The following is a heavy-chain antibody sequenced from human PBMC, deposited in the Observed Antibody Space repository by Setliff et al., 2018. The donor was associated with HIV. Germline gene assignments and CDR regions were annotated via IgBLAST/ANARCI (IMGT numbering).Heavy chain of an antibody. J-gene: IGHJ6*02. Sequence: KTSETLSLTCTVPGGSISSSSYYWGWIRQPPGKGLEWIGSIYYSGSTYYNPSLKSRVTISVDTSKNQFSLKLSSVTAADTAVYYCAKTYSSGWCPPCYYYYYGMDVWGQGTTVTVSS. V-gene: IGHV4-39*01. CDR1: GGSISSSSYY. CDR3: AKTYSSGWCPPCYYYYYGMDV. CDR2: IYYSGST. D-gene: IGHD6-19*01.